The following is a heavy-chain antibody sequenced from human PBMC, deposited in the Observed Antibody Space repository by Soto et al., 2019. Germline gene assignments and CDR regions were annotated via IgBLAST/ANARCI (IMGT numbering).Heavy chain of an antibody. J-gene: IGHJ3*01. CDR3: ARLRRDWGDAFDL. Sequence: QVQLVQSGADVKKPGSSVKVSCKTSGGSFGSSAISWVRQAPAQGLEWMGEINPVFDKANYAQNFQGRLTITEDELTGTVFMELSSLSSEDTAVYFCARLRRDWGDAFDLWGLGTFVTVSS. CDR2: INPVFDKA. D-gene: IGHD3-16*01. CDR1: GGSFGSSA. V-gene: IGHV1-69*01.